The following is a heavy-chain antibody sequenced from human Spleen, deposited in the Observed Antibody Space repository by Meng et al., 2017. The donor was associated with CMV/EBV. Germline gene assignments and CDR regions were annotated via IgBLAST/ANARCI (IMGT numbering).Heavy chain of an antibody. D-gene: IGHD2-21*01. J-gene: IGHJ5*02. CDR2: SDFSGTT. CDR3: ARDHIVSGQGIS. CDR1: GDSVSNNHYY. V-gene: IGHV4-39*07. Sequence: QLHLKESGPGLVKPSGTPFLTCAVSGDSVSNNHYYWGWIRQPPGKGLEWIGSSDFSGTTRYNPSLMSRVTMSVDTSKNHFSLSLSSVTAADTAVYYCARDHIVSGQGISWGQGTLVTVSS.